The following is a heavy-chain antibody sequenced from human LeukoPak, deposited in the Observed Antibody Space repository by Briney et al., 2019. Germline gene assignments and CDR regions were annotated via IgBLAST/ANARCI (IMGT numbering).Heavy chain of an antibody. J-gene: IGHJ5*02. CDR2: IYYSGST. D-gene: IGHD3-9*01. V-gene: IGHV4-39*07. Sequence: SETLSLTCTVSGGSISSSSYYWGWIRQPPGKGLEWIGSIYYSGSTYYNPSLKSRVTISVDTSKNQFSLKLSSVTAADTAVYYCARVLRYFDWLSNGEGWNWFDPWGQGTLVTVSS. CDR1: GGSISSSSYY. CDR3: ARVLRYFDWLSNGEGWNWFDP.